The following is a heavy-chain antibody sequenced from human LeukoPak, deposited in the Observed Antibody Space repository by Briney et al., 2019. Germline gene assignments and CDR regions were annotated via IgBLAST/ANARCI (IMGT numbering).Heavy chain of an antibody. CDR2: IKEDGSEKK. J-gene: IGHJ4*02. CDR3: AKELGGDIVVVPAAYDY. V-gene: IGHV3-7*01. Sequence: PGGSLRLSCAASGFTFSSYWMSWVRQAPGKGLEWVANIKEDGSEKKYYEDSVKGRFTISRDNTKKSLYLQMNSLRAEDTAVYYCAKELGGDIVVVPAAYDYWGQGTLVTVSS. D-gene: IGHD2-2*01. CDR1: GFTFSSYW.